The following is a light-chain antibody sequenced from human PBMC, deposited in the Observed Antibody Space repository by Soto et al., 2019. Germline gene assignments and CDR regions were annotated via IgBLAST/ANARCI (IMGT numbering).Light chain of an antibody. Sequence: QSVLTQPASVSGSPGQSITISCTGTSSDFANYNYVSWYQQYPGKAPKLMIYEVSNRPSGVSNRFSGSKSGSTASLTISGLQAEDEADYYCSSYTSSSTYVVFGGGTKVTVL. CDR1: SSDFANYNY. CDR2: EVS. CDR3: SSYTSSSTYVV. J-gene: IGLJ2*01. V-gene: IGLV2-14*01.